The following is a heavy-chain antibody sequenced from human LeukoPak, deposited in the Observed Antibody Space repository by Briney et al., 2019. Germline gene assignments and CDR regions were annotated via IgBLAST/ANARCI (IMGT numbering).Heavy chain of an antibody. D-gene: IGHD3-22*01. V-gene: IGHV4-59*01. Sequence: PSETLSLTCTVSGGSISSYYWSWIRQPPGKGLEWIGYIYYSGSTNYNPSLQSRVTISVDTSKNQFSLKLSSVTAADTAVYYCARGYYYYDSSGGFDYWGQGTLVTVSS. CDR1: GGSISSYY. CDR2: IYYSGST. CDR3: ARGYYYYDSSGGFDY. J-gene: IGHJ4*02.